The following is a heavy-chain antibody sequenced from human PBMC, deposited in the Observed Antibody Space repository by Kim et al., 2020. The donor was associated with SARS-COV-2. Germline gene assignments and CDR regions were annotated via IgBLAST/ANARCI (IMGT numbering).Heavy chain of an antibody. Sequence: SETLSLTCTVSGGSISSSSYYWGWIRQPPGKGLEWIGSIYYSGSTYYNPSLKSRVTISVDTSKNQFSLKLSSVTAADTAVYYCARHLRGTMIVVVITPLNYFDYWGQGTLLTVSP. CDR3: ARHLRGTMIVVVITPLNYFDY. D-gene: IGHD3-22*01. J-gene: IGHJ4*02. CDR2: IYYSGST. V-gene: IGHV4-39*01. CDR1: GGSISSSSYY.